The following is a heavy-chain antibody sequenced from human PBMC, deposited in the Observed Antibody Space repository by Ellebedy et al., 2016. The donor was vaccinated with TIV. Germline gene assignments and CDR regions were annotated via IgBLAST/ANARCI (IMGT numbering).Heavy chain of an antibody. V-gene: IGHV4-39*01. CDR1: GDSISSSSYY. Sequence: MPSEPLSLTCIVPGDSISSSSYYWGWIRQPPGKGLDWIGSVYSSGNTDYTPSLRSRLTISIAPSRNRFSLRLNSVTAADTAVYYCARSPSYSSGWYPDLEEYYYYGMDVWGQGTTVTVS. CDR3: ARSPSYSSGWYPDLEEYYYYGMDV. J-gene: IGHJ6*02. D-gene: IGHD6-19*01. CDR2: VYSSGNT.